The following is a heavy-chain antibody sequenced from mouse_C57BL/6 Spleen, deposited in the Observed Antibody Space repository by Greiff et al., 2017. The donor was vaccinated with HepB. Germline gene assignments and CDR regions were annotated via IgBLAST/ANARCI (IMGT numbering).Heavy chain of an antibody. CDR3: ARHGQLRLRDYAMDY. Sequence: VQLQESGPGLVAPSQSLSITCTVSGFSLTSYGVHWVRQPPGKGLEWLVVIWSDGSTNYNSALKSRLSISKDNSKSQVFLKMNSRQTDDTAMYYCARHGQLRLRDYAMDYWGQGTSGTVSS. CDR1: GFSLTSYG. V-gene: IGHV2-6-1*01. J-gene: IGHJ4*01. CDR2: IWSDGST. D-gene: IGHD3-2*02.